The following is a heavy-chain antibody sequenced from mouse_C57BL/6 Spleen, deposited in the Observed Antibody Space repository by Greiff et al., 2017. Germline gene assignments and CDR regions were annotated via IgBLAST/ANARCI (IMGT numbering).Heavy chain of an antibody. CDR2: IDPSDSET. D-gene: IGHD1-1*01. Sequence: QVQLQQPGAELVRPGSSVKLSCKASGYTFTSYWMHWVKQRPIQGLEWIGNIDPSDSETHYNQKFKDKATLTVDKSSSTAYMQLSSLTSEDSAVYYCARYYGSLYYFDDWGQGTTLTVSS. CDR1: GYTFTSYW. J-gene: IGHJ2*01. CDR3: ARYYGSLYYFDD. V-gene: IGHV1-52*01.